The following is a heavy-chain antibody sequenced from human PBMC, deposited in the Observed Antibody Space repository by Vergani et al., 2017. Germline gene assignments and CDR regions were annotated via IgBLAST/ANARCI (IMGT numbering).Heavy chain of an antibody. CDR1: GYTFTDYY. D-gene: IGHD2-21*02. CDR2: VDPEDGET. V-gene: IGHV1-69-2*01. Sequence: VQLVQSGAEVKKPGASVKVSCKVSGYTFTDYYMHWVQQAPGKGLEWMGLVDPEDGETIYAEKFQGRVTITADTSTDTAYMELSSLRSEDTAVYYCATVRRADCGGDCSHDDGGQGSLVTVSS. J-gene: IGHJ4*02. CDR3: ATVRRADCGGDCSHDD.